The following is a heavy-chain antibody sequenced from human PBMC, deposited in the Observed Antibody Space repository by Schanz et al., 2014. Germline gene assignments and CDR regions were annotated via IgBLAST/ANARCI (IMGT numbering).Heavy chain of an antibody. CDR2: IYSSGST. D-gene: IGHD3-10*01. V-gene: IGHV4-59*01. CDR1: GRSISSYY. CDR3: ASFVPRGYYFDY. Sequence: QVQLQESGPGLVKPSETLSLTCSVSGRSISSYYWSWIRQPPGKGLEWIGNIYSSGSTNYNPSLKSRVTISGDTSKNQFSLRLSSVTAADTAVYFCASFVPRGYYFDYWGQGTLVTVSS. J-gene: IGHJ4*02.